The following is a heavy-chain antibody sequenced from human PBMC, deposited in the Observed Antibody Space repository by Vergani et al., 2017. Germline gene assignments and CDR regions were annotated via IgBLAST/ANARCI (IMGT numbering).Heavy chain of an antibody. V-gene: IGHV3-13*05. CDR1: GFTFSSYD. D-gene: IGHD2-15*01. J-gene: IGHJ4*02. CDR3: ARGSGGSSGGGPLDYFDY. Sequence: EVQLVESGGGLVQPGGSLRLSCAASGFTFSSYDMHWVRQATGKGLEWVSAIGTAGDPYYPGSVKGRFTISRENAKNSLYLQMNSLRAGDTAVYYCARGSGGSSGGGPLDYFDYWGQGTLVTVSS. CDR2: IGTAGDP.